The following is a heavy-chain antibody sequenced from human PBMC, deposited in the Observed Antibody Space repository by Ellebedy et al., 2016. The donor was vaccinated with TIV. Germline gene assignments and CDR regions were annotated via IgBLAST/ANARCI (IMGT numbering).Heavy chain of an antibody. J-gene: IGHJ4*02. CDR3: AITDYGDHGLSDS. CDR2: IDPSDSYI. Sequence: GESLKISXKGFGYSFTNYWISWVRQMPGKGLEWLGRIDPSDSYINQSPSFQGHVIISADTSISTAYLQWSSLKASDTAMYYCAITDYGDHGLSDSWGQGTLVTV. D-gene: IGHD4-17*01. V-gene: IGHV5-10-1*01. CDR1: GYSFTNYW.